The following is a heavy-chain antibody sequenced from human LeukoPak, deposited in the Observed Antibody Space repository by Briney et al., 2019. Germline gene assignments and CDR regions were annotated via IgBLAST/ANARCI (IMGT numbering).Heavy chain of an antibody. V-gene: IGHV3-48*03. CDR2: ISSRGSTI. CDR1: GFTFSTYE. Sequence: GGSLRLSCAASGFTFSTYEMNWVRQAPGKGLEWVSYISSRGSTIYYADSVKGRFTISRDNAKNSLYLQMNSLRAEDTAVYYCARGSYSSAWLVPNWFDPWGQGTLVTVSS. J-gene: IGHJ5*02. D-gene: IGHD6-19*01. CDR3: ARGSYSSAWLVPNWFDP.